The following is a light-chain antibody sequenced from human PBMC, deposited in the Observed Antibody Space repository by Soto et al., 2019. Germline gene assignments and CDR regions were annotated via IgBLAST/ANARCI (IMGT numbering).Light chain of an antibody. V-gene: IGKV1-27*01. CDR2: AAS. J-gene: IGKJ1*01. CDR3: QKYDSAPWT. Sequence: DIQMTQSPSSLSASVRDRVTITCRASQGISNYLAWYQQKPRKVPKLLIYAASTLQSGVPSRFSGSGSETDFNRTISSLQPEDVATYYCQKYDSAPWTFGQGTKVEIK. CDR1: QGISNY.